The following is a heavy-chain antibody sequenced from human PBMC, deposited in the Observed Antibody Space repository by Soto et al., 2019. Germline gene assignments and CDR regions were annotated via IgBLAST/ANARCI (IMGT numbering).Heavy chain of an antibody. Sequence: EVQLVESGGGLVQPGRSLRLSYAASGFTFDDYAMHWVRQAPGKGLEWVSGISWNSGSIGYADSVKGRFTISRDNAKNSLYLQMNSLRAEDTALYYCAKDLAPQWELTGGFDYWGQGTLVTVSS. CDR2: ISWNSGSI. J-gene: IGHJ4*02. V-gene: IGHV3-9*01. D-gene: IGHD1-26*01. CDR3: AKDLAPQWELTGGFDY. CDR1: GFTFDDYA.